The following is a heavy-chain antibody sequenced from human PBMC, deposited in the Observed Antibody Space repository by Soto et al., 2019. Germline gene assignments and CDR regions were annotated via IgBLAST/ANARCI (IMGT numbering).Heavy chain of an antibody. V-gene: IGHV4-34*01. Sequence: SETLSLTCAVYCGSFSGYNRSWIRQPAWKGLEWIGEINHSGSTNYNPSLKSRVTISVDTSKNQFSLKLSSVTAADTAVYYCARGITIFGLCRFDPWGQGTPVTVSS. J-gene: IGHJ5*02. CDR2: INHSGST. CDR3: ARGITIFGLCRFDP. D-gene: IGHD3-3*01. CDR1: CGSFSGYN.